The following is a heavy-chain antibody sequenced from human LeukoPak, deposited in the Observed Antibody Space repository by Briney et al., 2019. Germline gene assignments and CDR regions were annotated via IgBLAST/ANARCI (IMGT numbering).Heavy chain of an antibody. CDR1: GFSFSSYA. D-gene: IGHD3-10*01. Sequence: GGSLRLSCATSGFSFSSYAMSWVRQAPGKGLEWVSAMSSSDDGRYYAASVRGRFTISRDTSRSTLYLQMNSLRAEDAAVYYCAKDRFDGSGSQFDSWGQGSLVIVSS. CDR2: MSSSDDGR. V-gene: IGHV3-23*01. CDR3: AKDRFDGSGSQFDS. J-gene: IGHJ4*02.